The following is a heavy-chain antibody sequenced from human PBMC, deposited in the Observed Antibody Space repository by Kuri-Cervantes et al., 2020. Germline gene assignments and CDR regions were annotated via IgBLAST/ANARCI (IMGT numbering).Heavy chain of an antibody. V-gene: IGHV3-23*01. CDR1: GFTFSSNI. CDR2: ISSSGGST. CDR3: AKDWDDILTGSFY. J-gene: IGHJ4*02. D-gene: IGHD3-9*01. Sequence: LSLTCAASGFTFSSNIMSWVRQAPGKGLEWVSAISSSGGSTHYADSVKGRLTISRDNSKNTLYLQMNSLTAEDTAVYYCAKDWDDILTGSFYWGQGTLVTVSS.